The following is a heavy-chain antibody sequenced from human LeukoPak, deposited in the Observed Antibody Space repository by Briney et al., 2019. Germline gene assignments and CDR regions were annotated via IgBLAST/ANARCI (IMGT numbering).Heavy chain of an antibody. Sequence: GGSLRLSCAASGFTFGSYWMHWVRQAPGKGLVWVSRINSDGSSTSYADSVKGRFTISRDNAKNTLYLQMNSLRAEDTAVYYCARERIGCGGDCYSDYWGQGTLVTVSS. CDR3: ARERIGCGGDCYSDY. J-gene: IGHJ4*02. D-gene: IGHD2-21*02. CDR1: GFTFGSYW. V-gene: IGHV3-74*01. CDR2: INSDGSST.